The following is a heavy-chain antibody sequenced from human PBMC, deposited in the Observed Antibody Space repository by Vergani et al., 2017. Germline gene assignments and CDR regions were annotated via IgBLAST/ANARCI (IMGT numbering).Heavy chain of an antibody. CDR2: IIPIFGTA. V-gene: IGHV1-69*18. Sequence: QVQLVQSGAEVKKPGSSVKVSCKASGGTFSSYAISWVRQAPGQGLEWMGRIIPIFGTANYAQKFQGRVTITADESTSTAYMELSSLRSEDTAVYYCARDHCSGGSCYLHYDYGMDVWGQGTTVTVSS. D-gene: IGHD2-15*01. J-gene: IGHJ6*02. CDR3: ARDHCSGGSCYLHYDYGMDV. CDR1: GGTFSSYA.